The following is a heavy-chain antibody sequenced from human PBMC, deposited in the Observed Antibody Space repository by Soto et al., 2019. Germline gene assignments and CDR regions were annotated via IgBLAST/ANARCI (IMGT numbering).Heavy chain of an antibody. V-gene: IGHV4-59*08. D-gene: IGHD1-1*01. J-gene: IGHJ4*02. CDR1: GGSITTYY. CDR3: TGGSLEAYFVDY. Sequence: QVQLQESGPGLVKPSETLSLTCTVSGGSITTYYWSWIRQFPGQGLEWIGYMYYSGSTNFNPSLTCRVTISVDTSKSQSSLKLSSVTAADTAVYYCTGGSLEAYFVDYWGQGTLVTVSS. CDR2: MYYSGST.